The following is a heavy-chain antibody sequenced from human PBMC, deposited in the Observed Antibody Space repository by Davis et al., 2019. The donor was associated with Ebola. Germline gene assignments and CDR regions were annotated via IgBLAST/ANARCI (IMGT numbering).Heavy chain of an antibody. CDR1: GFTFSDYY. CDR3: AKDGSSYGY. CDR2: IKQDGSEK. Sequence: GGSLRLSCAASGFTFSDYYMSWIRQAPGKGLEWVANIKQDGSEKYYVDSVKGRFTISRDNAKNTLYLQMNSLRAEDTAVYYCAKDGSSYGYWGQGTLVTVSS. J-gene: IGHJ4*02. D-gene: IGHD1-26*01. V-gene: IGHV3-7*01.